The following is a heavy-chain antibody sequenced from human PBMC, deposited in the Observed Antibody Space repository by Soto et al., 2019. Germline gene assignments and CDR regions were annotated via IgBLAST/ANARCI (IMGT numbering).Heavy chain of an antibody. V-gene: IGHV3-30*18. J-gene: IGHJ3*02. CDR2: ILYDGSNK. Sequence: PGGSLRLSCAASGFTFSSYGMHWVRQAPGKGLEWVAVILYDGSNKYYADSVKGRFTISRDNSKNTLYLQMNSLRAEDTAVYYCANLRYCSSTSCYKNDAFDIWGQGTMVTVSS. CDR1: GFTFSSYG. CDR3: ANLRYCSSTSCYKNDAFDI. D-gene: IGHD2-2*02.